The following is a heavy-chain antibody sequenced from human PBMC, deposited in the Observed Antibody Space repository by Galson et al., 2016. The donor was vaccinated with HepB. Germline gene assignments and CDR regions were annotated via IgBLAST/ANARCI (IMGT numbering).Heavy chain of an antibody. D-gene: IGHD5-12*01. J-gene: IGHJ4*02. CDR1: GFSLDDYA. CDR3: VRDEDFHSGYDYDY. V-gene: IGHV3-49*03. Sequence: SLRLSCAASGFSLDDYAMAWFRQAPGKGLEYLGFIRTKAYGETTLYAASVRGRFTISRDDSKSIVYLQMNSLRTDDTAVYYCVRDEDFHSGYDYDYWGQGTLVTVSS. CDR2: IRTKAYGETT.